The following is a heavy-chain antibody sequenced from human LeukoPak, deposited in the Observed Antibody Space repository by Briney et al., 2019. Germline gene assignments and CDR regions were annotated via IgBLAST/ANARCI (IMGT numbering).Heavy chain of an antibody. V-gene: IGHV1-2*02. CDR2: INPNSGGT. D-gene: IGHD1-26*01. Sequence: ASVKVSCKASGYTFSDYYMHWVRQAPGQGLEWMAWINPNSGGTSYAQKFQGRVTMTRDTSISTAYMELSRLRSDDTAVYYCARGPLGGARHMDVWGKGTTVTVSS. J-gene: IGHJ6*03. CDR1: GYTFSDYY. CDR3: ARGPLGGARHMDV.